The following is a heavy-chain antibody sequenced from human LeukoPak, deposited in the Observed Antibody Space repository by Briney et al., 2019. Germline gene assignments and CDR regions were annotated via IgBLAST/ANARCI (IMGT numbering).Heavy chain of an antibody. J-gene: IGHJ5*02. CDR2: INSDGSST. V-gene: IGHV3-74*01. Sequence: PGGSLRLSCAASGFTFSSYWMHWVRQAPGKGLVWVSRINSDGSSTSYADSVKGRFTISRDNAKNTLYLQMNSLRAEDTAVYYCARDAGSRPELLRYNWFDPWGQGTLVTVSS. D-gene: IGHD2-15*01. CDR1: GFTFSSYW. CDR3: ARDAGSRPELLRYNWFDP.